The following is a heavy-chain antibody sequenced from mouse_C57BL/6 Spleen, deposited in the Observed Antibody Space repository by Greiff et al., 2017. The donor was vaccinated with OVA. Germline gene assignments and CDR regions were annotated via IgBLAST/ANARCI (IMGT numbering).Heavy chain of an antibody. CDR2: IYPGDGDT. V-gene: IGHV1-80*01. D-gene: IGHD2-1*01. CDR1: GYAFSSYW. CDR3: ARGYGNYRYFDV. J-gene: IGHJ1*03. Sequence: VQLQESGAELVKPGASVKISCKASGYAFSSYWMNWVKQRPGKGLEWIGQIYPGDGDTNYNGKFKGKATLTADKSSSTAYMQLSSLTSEDSAVYFCARGYGNYRYFDVWGTGTTVTVSS.